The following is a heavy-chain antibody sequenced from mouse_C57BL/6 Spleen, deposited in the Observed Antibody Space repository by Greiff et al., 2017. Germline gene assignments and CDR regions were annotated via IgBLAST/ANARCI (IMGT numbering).Heavy chain of an antibody. D-gene: IGHD3-2*02. CDR3: TRDEDSSGYVAY. V-gene: IGHV5-9-1*02. CDR2: ISSGGDYI. Sequence: VQLKESGEGLVKPGGSLKLSCAASGFTFSSYAMSWVRQTPERRLEWVAYISSGGDYIYYADTVKGRFTISRDNARNTLYLQMSSLKSEDTAMYYCTRDEDSSGYVAYWGQGTLVTVSA. CDR1: GFTFSSYA. J-gene: IGHJ3*01.